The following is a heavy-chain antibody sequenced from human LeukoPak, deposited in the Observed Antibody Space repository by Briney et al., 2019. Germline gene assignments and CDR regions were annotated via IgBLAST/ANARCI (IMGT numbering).Heavy chain of an antibody. CDR1: GFSFSRYD. Sequence: GGSLRLSCAASGFSFSRYDLSWVRQAPGKGLECVSTISRGVGSTYYADSVKGRFTISRDNSKNTLYLQMNNLRADDTAVYYCAREYSYMDVWGKGTTVTVSS. J-gene: IGHJ6*04. CDR3: AREYSYMDV. D-gene: IGHD2-15*01. CDR2: ISRGVGST. V-gene: IGHV3-23*01.